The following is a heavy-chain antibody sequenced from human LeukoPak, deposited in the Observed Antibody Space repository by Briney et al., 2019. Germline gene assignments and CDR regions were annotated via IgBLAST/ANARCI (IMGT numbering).Heavy chain of an antibody. D-gene: IGHD1-20*01. CDR3: ARGGYNWNRRAWFDP. V-gene: IGHV4-34*01. J-gene: IGHJ5*02. CDR2: INHSGST. CDR1: GGSFSGYY. Sequence: SETLSLTCAVYGGSFSGYYWSWIRQPPGKGLEWIGEINHSGSTNYNPSLKSRVTISVDTSKKQFSLKMNSVTAADTAVYYCARGGYNWNRRAWFDPWGQGTLVTISS.